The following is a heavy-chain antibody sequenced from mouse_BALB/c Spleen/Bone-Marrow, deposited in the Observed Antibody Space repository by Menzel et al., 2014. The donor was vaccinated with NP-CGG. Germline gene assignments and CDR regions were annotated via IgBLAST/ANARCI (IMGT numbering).Heavy chain of an antibody. CDR3: ARVYGNYDAMDY. CDR1: GYTFTTYT. J-gene: IGHJ4*01. Sequence: QVTLKECGAELARPGASAKMSCRASGYTFTTYTMHWVKQRPGQGLEWIGYINPSSGYTYYNQKFKDKATLTADKSSSAAYLQLSSLTSEDSAVYYCARVYGNYDAMDYWGQGTSVTVSS. V-gene: IGHV1-4*01. D-gene: IGHD2-1*01. CDR2: INPSSGYT.